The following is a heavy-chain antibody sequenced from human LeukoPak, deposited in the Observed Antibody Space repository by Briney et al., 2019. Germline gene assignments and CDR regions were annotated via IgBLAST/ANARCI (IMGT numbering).Heavy chain of an antibody. D-gene: IGHD4-17*01. J-gene: IGHJ6*03. V-gene: IGHV3-23*01. CDR2: ISDTGNT. Sequence: GGSLRLSCAASGFTLSSYAMSWVRQAPGKGLEWVSAISDTGNTYHADSVKGRFTISRDNSKNTLYLQMNSLRAEDTAVYYCAKEKVYGDYFYYYYYMDVWGKGTTVTISS. CDR1: GFTLSSYA. CDR3: AKEKVYGDYFYYYYYMDV.